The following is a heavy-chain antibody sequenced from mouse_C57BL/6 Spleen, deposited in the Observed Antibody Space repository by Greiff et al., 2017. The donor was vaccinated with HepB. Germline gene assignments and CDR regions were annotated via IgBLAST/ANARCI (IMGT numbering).Heavy chain of an antibody. Sequence: VQLQQPGTELVKPGASVKLSCKASGYTFTSYWMHWVKQRPGQGLEWIGNINPSNGGTNYNEKFKSKATLTVDKSSSTAYMQLSSLTSEDSAVYYCASLMIRRLYYFDYWGQGTTLTVSS. J-gene: IGHJ2*01. CDR1: GYTFTSYW. CDR2: INPSNGGT. CDR3: ASLMIRRLYYFDY. V-gene: IGHV1-53*01. D-gene: IGHD2-4*01.